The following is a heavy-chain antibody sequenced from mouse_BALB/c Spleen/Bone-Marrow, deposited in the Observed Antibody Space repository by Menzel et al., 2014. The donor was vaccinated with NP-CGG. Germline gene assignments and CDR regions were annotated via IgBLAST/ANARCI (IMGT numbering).Heavy chain of an antibody. V-gene: IGHV3-6*02. CDR2: ISYDGSN. CDR1: GYSITSGYY. CDR3: ARRFY. J-gene: IGHJ3*01. Sequence: EVKVEESGPGLVKPSQSLSLTCSVTGYSITSGYYCNWIRQFPGNKLEWMGDISYDGSNNYNPSLKNRISITRDTSKNQFFLRLNSVTTEDTATYYCARRFYWGQGTLVTVSA.